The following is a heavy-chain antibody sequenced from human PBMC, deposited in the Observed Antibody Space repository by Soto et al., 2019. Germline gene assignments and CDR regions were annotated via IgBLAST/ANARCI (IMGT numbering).Heavy chain of an antibody. CDR2: IKPDGSEK. D-gene: IGHD3-16*01. V-gene: IGHV3-7*01. Sequence: EAQLVESGGGLVQPGGSLRVSCAVSGFTFSDYWMSWVRQAPGKGLEWVAKIKPDGSEKDYVDPVKGRFTISRDNANNSLCLHMYSLRVEDTAIYYCARGGRDAYAWFDPWGQGTLVTVSS. J-gene: IGHJ5*02. CDR3: ARGGRDAYAWFDP. CDR1: GFTFSDYW.